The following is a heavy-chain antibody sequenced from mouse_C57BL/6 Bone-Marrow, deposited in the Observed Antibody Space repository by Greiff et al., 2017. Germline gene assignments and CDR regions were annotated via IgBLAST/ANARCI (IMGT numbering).Heavy chain of an antibody. Sequence: VQLQQSGAELVRPGASVKLSCNASGFNIKDDYMPWVKQRPEQGLEWIGWIDPENGDTEYASKFQGKAIITADTSSNTAYLQLSSLTSEDTAVYYCTNYYGSNWYFDVWGTGTTVTVSS. CDR1: GFNIKDDY. D-gene: IGHD1-1*01. V-gene: IGHV14-4*01. CDR3: TNYYGSNWYFDV. J-gene: IGHJ1*03. CDR2: IDPENGDT.